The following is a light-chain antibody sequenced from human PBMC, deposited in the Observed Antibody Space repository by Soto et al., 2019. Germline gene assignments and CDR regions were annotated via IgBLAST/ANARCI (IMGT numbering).Light chain of an antibody. CDR3: ETWDSNTRV. Sequence: QLVLTQSSSASASLGSSVKLTCTLSSGHSSYIIAWHHQQPGKAPRYLMKLEGSGSYNKGSGVPDRFSGSSSGADRYLTISNLQFEYEADYYCETWDSNTRVFGGGTKLIVL. V-gene: IGLV4-60*02. J-gene: IGLJ2*01. CDR2: LEGSGSY. CDR1: SGHSSYI.